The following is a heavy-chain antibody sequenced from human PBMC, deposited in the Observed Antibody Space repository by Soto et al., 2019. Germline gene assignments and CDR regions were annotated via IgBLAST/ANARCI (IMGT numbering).Heavy chain of an antibody. CDR2: IYYSGST. V-gene: IGHV4-59*08. Sequence: QVQLQESGPGLVKPSETLSLTCTVSGGSISSYYWSWIRQPPGKGLEWIGYIYYSGSTNYNPSLKSRVTXXVXTXXNQFYLKLNSMTAADTAVYYCARHNYGSGSTYFDYWGQGTLVTVSS. CDR1: GGSISSYY. D-gene: IGHD3-10*01. CDR3: ARHNYGSGSTYFDY. J-gene: IGHJ4*02.